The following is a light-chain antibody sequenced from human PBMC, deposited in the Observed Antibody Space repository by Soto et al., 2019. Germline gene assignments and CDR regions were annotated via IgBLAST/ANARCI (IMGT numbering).Light chain of an antibody. CDR1: SSNIGSNA. Sequence: QSVLTQPPSASGTPGQRVTISCSGSSSNIGSNAVQWYQQVPGTAPRLLIYSNNERPSGVPDRFSGSKSGASASLAISGLQSDDESDYYCATCDDSLSGVVFGGGTKLTVL. CDR2: SNN. CDR3: ATCDDSLSGVV. V-gene: IGLV1-44*01. J-gene: IGLJ3*02.